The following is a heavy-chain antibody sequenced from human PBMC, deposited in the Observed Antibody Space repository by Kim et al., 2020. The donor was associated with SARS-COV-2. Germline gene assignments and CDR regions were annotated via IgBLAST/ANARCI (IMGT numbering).Heavy chain of an antibody. CDR1: GFTFDDYA. J-gene: IGHJ3*02. Sequence: GGYLRLSCAASGFTFDDYAMHWVRQAPGKGLEWVSLISWDGGSTYYADSVKGRFTISRDNSKNSLYLQMNSLRAEDTALYYCAKLGGYDILTGYEGRAFDIWCQGTMVTVSS. CDR3: AKLGGYDILTGYEGRAFDI. CDR2: ISWDGGST. V-gene: IGHV3-43D*03. D-gene: IGHD3-9*01.